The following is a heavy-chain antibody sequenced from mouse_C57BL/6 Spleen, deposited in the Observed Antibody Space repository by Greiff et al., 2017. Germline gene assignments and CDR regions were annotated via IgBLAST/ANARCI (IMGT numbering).Heavy chain of an antibody. J-gene: IGHJ4*01. CDR1: GYTFTSYW. V-gene: IGHV1-61*01. Sequence: VQLQQPGAELVRPGSSVKLSCKASGYTFTSYWMDWVKQRPGQGLEWIGNIYPSDSETHYNQKFKDKATLTVDKSSSTAYMQLSSLTSEDSAVYYCARDYGNYIDAMDYWGQGTSVTVSS. CDR3: ARDYGNYIDAMDY. CDR2: IYPSDSET. D-gene: IGHD2-1*01.